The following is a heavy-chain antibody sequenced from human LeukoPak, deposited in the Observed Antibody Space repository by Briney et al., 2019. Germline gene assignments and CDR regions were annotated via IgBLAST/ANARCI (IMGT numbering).Heavy chain of an antibody. Sequence: GGSLRLSCAASGFTFSSYAMSWVRQAPGKGLEWVSAISGSGGSTYYADSVKGRFTISRDNSKNTLYLQMNSLRAEDTAVYYCAKVVSSSWYRDSDYWGQGTPVTVSS. CDR2: ISGSGGST. D-gene: IGHD6-13*01. V-gene: IGHV3-23*01. J-gene: IGHJ4*02. CDR1: GFTFSSYA. CDR3: AKVVSSSWYRDSDY.